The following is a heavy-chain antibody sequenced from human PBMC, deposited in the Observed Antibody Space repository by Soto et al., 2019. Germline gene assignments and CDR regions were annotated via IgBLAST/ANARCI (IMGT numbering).Heavy chain of an antibody. CDR1: GFTFSSYA. D-gene: IGHD6-19*01. J-gene: IGHJ5*02. CDR3: AKDRYLGGWYGGPSNWFDP. V-gene: IGHV3-23*01. CDR2: ISGSGGST. Sequence: GGSLRLSCAASGFTFSSYAMSWVRQAPGKGLEWVSAISGSGGSTYYADSVKGRFTISRDNSKNTLYLQMNSLRAEDTAVYYCAKDRYLGGWYGGPSNWFDPWGQGTLVTVSS.